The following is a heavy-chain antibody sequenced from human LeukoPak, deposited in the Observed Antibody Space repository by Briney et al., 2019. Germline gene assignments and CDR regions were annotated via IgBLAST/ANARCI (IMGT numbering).Heavy chain of an antibody. V-gene: IGHV3-20*04. Sequence: PGGSLRLSCAASGFTFDDYGMSWVRQAPGKGLEWVSGINWNGGSTGYADSVKGRFTISRDNSKNSLYLQMNSLRTEDTALYYCAKGAFGESHWTDYWGQGTLVTVSS. J-gene: IGHJ4*02. CDR1: GFTFDDYG. CDR2: INWNGGST. CDR3: AKGAFGESHWTDY. D-gene: IGHD3-10*01.